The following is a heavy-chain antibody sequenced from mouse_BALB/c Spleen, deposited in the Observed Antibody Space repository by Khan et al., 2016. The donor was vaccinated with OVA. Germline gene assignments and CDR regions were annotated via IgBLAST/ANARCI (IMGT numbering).Heavy chain of an antibody. CDR3: ARLGPGFAY. CDR1: GYSITSDYA. V-gene: IGHV3-2*02. J-gene: IGHJ3*01. CDR2: IGYSGST. Sequence: EVQLQESGPGLVKPSQSLSLTCTVTGYSITSDYAWNWIRQFPGNKLEWMGYIGYSGSTSYNPSLKSRISLTRDTSKNQFFLQLNSVTTEDTATYYCARLGPGFAYWGQGTLVTVSA. D-gene: IGHD4-1*01.